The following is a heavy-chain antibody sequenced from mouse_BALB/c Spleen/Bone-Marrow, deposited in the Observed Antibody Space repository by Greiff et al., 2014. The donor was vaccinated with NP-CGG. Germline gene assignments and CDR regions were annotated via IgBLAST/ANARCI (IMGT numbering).Heavy chain of an antibody. Sequence: EVQLQQSGPELVRPGASVRIPCKASGYTFTDFNIDWVKQSHGKSLEWIGDIRPNNGGIFYNQKFKGKAILTVDKSSNTAYMELRSLTTEDTAVYYCVRGWGLTGPEDYWGQGTTLTVSS. V-gene: IGHV1-18*01. CDR1: GYTFTDFN. CDR2: IRPNNGGI. CDR3: VRGWGLTGPEDY. D-gene: IGHD4-1*01. J-gene: IGHJ2*01.